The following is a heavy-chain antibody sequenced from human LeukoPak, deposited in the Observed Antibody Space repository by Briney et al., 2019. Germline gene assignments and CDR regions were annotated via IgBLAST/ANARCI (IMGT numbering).Heavy chain of an antibody. V-gene: IGHV3-11*05. CDR3: ARGLTPDDIVVVPAD. CDR2: ISSSSSYT. Sequence: GGSLRLSCAASGFTFSDYYMSWIRQAPGKGLEWVSYISSSSSYTNYADSVKGRFTISRDNAKNSLYLQMNSLRAEDTAAYYCARGLTPDDIVVVPADWGQGTLVTVSS. J-gene: IGHJ4*02. CDR1: GFTFSDYY. D-gene: IGHD2-2*01.